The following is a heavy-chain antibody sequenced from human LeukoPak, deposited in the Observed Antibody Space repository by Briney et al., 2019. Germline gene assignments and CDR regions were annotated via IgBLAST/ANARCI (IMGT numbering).Heavy chain of an antibody. CDR3: ARGRDGYNYGTDY. J-gene: IGHJ4*02. V-gene: IGHV4-61*02. Sequence: SETLSLTCTVSGGSISSGSYYWSWIRQPGGRGLEWIGRIYTSGSTNYNPSLKSRVTISVDTSKNQFSLKLSSVTAADTAVYYCARGRDGYNYGTDYWGQGTLVTVSS. CDR2: IYTSGST. CDR1: GGSISSGSYY. D-gene: IGHD5-24*01.